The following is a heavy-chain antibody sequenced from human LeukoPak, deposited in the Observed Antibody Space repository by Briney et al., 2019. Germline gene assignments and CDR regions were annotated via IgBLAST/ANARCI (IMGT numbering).Heavy chain of an antibody. CDR1: GYSISSGYY. J-gene: IGHJ4*02. V-gene: IGHV4-38-2*02. CDR2: IYHSGST. CDR3: ARDGAVLLWFGELSR. D-gene: IGHD3-10*01. Sequence: SETLSLTCTVSGYSISSGYYWGWIRHPPGKGLEWIGSIYHSGSTYYNPSLKSRVTISVDTSKNQFSLKLSSVTAADTAVYYCARDGAVLLWFGELSRWGQGTLVTVSS.